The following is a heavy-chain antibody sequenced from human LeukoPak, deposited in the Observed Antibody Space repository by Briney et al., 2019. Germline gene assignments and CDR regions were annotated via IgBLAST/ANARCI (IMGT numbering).Heavy chain of an antibody. D-gene: IGHD2-15*01. J-gene: IGHJ4*02. CDR3: AAVRYCSGGSCYGVPRPFDY. V-gene: IGHV1-58*02. Sequence: SVKVSCKASGFAFTSSAMQWVRQARGQRLEWIGWIVVGSGNTNYAQKFQERVTITRDMSTSTAYMELSSLRSEDTAVYYCAAVRYCSGGSCYGVPRPFDYWGQGTLVTVSS. CDR1: GFAFTSSA. CDR2: IVVGSGNT.